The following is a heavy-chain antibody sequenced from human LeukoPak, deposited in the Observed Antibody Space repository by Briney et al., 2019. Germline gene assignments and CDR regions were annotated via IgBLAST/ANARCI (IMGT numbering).Heavy chain of an antibody. J-gene: IGHJ3*02. CDR3: ARSHYQSSDYFDQDAFDI. CDR2: TRNKLNSNTA. Sequence: PGGPLSLSFAAPGFTSIAHTMAGFRRAPGKGREWVGRTRNKLNSNTAEYAASVKGRFTISRDDSKNSLYLQMNSLKTEDTAVYFCARSHYQSSDYFDQDAFDIWGQGTMVTVSS. V-gene: IGHV3-72*01. CDR1: GFTSIAHT. D-gene: IGHD3-22*01.